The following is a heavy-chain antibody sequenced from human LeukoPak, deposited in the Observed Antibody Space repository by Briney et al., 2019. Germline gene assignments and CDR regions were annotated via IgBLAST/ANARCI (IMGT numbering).Heavy chain of an antibody. Sequence: PSETLSLTCTVSGGPVSMTYNYWGWVRQPPGKGLEWIGSVYYSGDTFYNPSLKSRVTMSVDTSKKQFSLRLTSVTAADSAVYYCARDKGTQHTYGPRHFDLWGRGTLVTVSS. CDR3: ARDKGTQHTYGPRHFDL. V-gene: IGHV4-39*02. CDR2: VYYSGDT. D-gene: IGHD5-18*01. CDR1: GGPVSMTYNY. J-gene: IGHJ2*01.